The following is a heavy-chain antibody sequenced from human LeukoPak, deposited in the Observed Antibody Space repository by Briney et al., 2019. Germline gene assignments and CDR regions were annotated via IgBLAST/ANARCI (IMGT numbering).Heavy chain of an antibody. CDR1: GFTFSSYG. J-gene: IGHJ4*02. V-gene: IGHV3-48*02. Sequence: PGGSLRLSCAASGFTFSSYGMHWVRQAPGKGLEWVSYISSSSSTIYYADSVKGRFTISRDNAKNSLYLQMNSLRDEDTAVYYCARADDYGDYGYFDYWGQGTLVTVSS. D-gene: IGHD4-17*01. CDR2: ISSSSSTI. CDR3: ARADDYGDYGYFDY.